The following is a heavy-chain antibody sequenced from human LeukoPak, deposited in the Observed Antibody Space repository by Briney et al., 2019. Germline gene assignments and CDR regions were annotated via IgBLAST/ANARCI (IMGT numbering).Heavy chain of an antibody. V-gene: IGHV1-8*01. CDR1: GYAFTSYD. J-gene: IGHJ4*02. CDR2: MNPNSGNT. D-gene: IGHD5-18*01. Sequence: ASVKVSCKASGYAFTSYDINWVRQATGQGLEWMGWMNPNSGNTGYAQKFQGRVTMTRNTSISTAYMELSSLRSEDTAVYYCARGVDTAMAGDYWGQGTLVTVSS. CDR3: ARGVDTAMAGDY.